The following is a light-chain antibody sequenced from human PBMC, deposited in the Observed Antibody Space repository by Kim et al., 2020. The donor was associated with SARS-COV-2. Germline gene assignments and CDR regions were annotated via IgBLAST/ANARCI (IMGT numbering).Light chain of an antibody. Sequence: GQSIDISCTGTSRDVGSYNLVSWYQQNPGKAPKLMIYEGSKRPSGVSNRFSGSKSGNTASLTISGLQAEDEADYYCCSYAGSSTWVFGGGTQLTVL. J-gene: IGLJ3*02. CDR3: CSYAGSSTWV. CDR1: SRDVGSYNL. V-gene: IGLV2-23*01. CDR2: EGS.